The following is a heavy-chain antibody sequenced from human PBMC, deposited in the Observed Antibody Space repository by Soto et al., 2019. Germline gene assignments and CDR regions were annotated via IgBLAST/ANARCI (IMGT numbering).Heavy chain of an antibody. CDR3: ARGEHCSSTRCYQYFGMDV. J-gene: IGHJ6*02. Sequence: GGSLRFSCAASGFTFSTSWMNWVRQAPGKGLEWVANIKEDGSEKYYVDSVKGRFTISRDNAKNSLYLQMNSLRAEGMAVYYCARGEHCSSTRCYQYFGMDVWGQGTTVTVSS. CDR1: GFTFSTSW. CDR2: IKEDGSEK. V-gene: IGHV3-7*03. D-gene: IGHD2-2*01.